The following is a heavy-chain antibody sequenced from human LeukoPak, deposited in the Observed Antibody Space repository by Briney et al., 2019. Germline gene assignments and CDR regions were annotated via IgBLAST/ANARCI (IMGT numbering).Heavy chain of an antibody. CDR2: IREDGSGR. CDR3: ARDAY. J-gene: IGHJ4*02. V-gene: IGHV3-7*04. Sequence: GGSLRLSCAASGFTVSSYWMSWVRQAPGKGLEWVAKIREDGSGRHYVDSVKGRFTLSRDNAKNSLYLQMNSLRAEDTAVYYCARDAYWGQGTLVTVTS. CDR1: GFTVSSYW.